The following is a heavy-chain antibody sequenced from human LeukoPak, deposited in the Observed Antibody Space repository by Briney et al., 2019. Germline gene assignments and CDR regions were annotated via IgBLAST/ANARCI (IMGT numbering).Heavy chain of an antibody. D-gene: IGHD3-22*01. Sequence: ASVKVSCKASGGTFSSYTISWVRQAPGQGLEWMGRIIPILGIANYAQKLQGRVTITADKSTSTAYMELSSLRSEDTAVYYCARADYYDSSGEFDYWGQGTLVTVSS. CDR2: IIPILGIA. V-gene: IGHV1-69*02. J-gene: IGHJ4*02. CDR1: GGTFSSYT. CDR3: ARADYYDSSGEFDY.